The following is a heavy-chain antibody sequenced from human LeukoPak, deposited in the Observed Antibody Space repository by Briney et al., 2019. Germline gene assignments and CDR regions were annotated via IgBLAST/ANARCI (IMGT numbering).Heavy chain of an antibody. J-gene: IGHJ6*03. CDR2: IIPIFGTA. D-gene: IGHD2-2*01. CDR3: ARDNCSSTSCYVDYYYMDV. CDR1: GGTFSSYA. V-gene: IGHV1-69*05. Sequence: GASVRVSCKASGGTFSSYAISWVRQAPGQGLEWMGGIIPIFGTANYAQKFQGRVTITTDESTSTAYMELSSLRSEDTAVYYCARDNCSSTSCYVDYYYMDVWGKGTTVTVSS.